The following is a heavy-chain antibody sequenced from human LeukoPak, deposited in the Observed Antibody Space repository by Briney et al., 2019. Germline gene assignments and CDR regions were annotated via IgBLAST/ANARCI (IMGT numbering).Heavy chain of an antibody. Sequence: TPSETLSLTCAVYGGSFSGYYWSWIRQPPGKGLEWIGSIYYSGSTYYNPSLKSRVTISVDTSKNQFSLKLRSVTAADTAVYYCARGFCSNTRCYKELATILPDYWGQGALVTVSS. D-gene: IGHD2-2*02. CDR1: GGSFSGYY. V-gene: IGHV4-34*01. J-gene: IGHJ4*02. CDR3: ARGFCSNTRCYKELATILPDY. CDR2: IYYSGST.